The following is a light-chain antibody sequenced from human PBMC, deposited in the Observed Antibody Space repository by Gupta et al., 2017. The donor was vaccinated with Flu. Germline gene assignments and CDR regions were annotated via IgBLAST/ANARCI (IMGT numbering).Light chain of an antibody. CDR2: KVS. CDR1: QSLVYVDGNTY. CDR3: SQGKHWRYT. V-gene: IGKV2-30*01. J-gene: IGKJ2*01. Sequence: VTLGQPASISCRSTQSLVYVDGNTYLNWFHQRPGQSPRRLIYKVSNRDSGVPDRFSGSASGTDFTLKISRVEAEDVGIYYCSQGKHWRYTFGQGTKLEIE.